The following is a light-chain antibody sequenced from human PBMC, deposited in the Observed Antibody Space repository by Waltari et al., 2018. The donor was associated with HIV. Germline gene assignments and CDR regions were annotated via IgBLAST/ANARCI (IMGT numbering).Light chain of an antibody. CDR3: QQYDKWPLT. Sequence: EIVMTQSPATLSVSPGARVTLSCRASRNVNNNLAWYQQKPGQAPRLLIYGASTRATGLPARFSGSGSGTEFTLTISSLQSEDFAVYYCQQYDKWPLTFGGGTKVEIK. V-gene: IGKV3-15*01. J-gene: IGKJ4*01. CDR2: GAS. CDR1: RNVNNN.